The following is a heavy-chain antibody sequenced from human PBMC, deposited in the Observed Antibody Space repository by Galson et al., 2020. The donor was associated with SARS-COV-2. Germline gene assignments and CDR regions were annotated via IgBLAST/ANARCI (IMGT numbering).Heavy chain of an antibody. D-gene: IGHD2-2*01. CDR1: GYSFTSYW. V-gene: IGHV5-51*01. CDR2: IYPGDSDT. J-gene: IGHJ2*01. Sequence: GESLKISCKGSGYSFTSYWIGWVRQMPGKGLEWMGIIYPGDSDTRYSPSFQGQVTISADKSISTAYLQWSSLKASDTAMYYCARRGLGCSSTSCYAAGYFDLWGRGTLVTVSS. CDR3: ARRGLGCSSTSCYAAGYFDL.